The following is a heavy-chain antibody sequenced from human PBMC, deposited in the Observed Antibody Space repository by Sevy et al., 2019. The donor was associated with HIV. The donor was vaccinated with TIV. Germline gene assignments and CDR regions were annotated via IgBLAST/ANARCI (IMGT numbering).Heavy chain of an antibody. D-gene: IGHD5-18*01. CDR2: ISYDGSNK. V-gene: IGHV3-30-3*01. J-gene: IGHJ4*02. CDR3: ASPPHVDTAKHDY. CDR1: GFTFSSYA. Sequence: GGSLRLSCAASGFTFSSYAMHWVRQAPGKGLEWVAVISYDGSNKYYADSVKGRFTISRDNSKNTLYLQMNSLRVEDTAVYYCASPPHVDTAKHDYWGQGTMVTVSS.